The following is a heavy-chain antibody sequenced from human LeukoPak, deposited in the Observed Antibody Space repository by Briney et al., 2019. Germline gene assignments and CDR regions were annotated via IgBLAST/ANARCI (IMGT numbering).Heavy chain of an antibody. CDR3: ARGGYSSGWYPYYFDY. J-gene: IGHJ4*02. CDR1: GYTLTGYY. V-gene: IGHV1-2*02. Sequence: ASVKVSCKASGYTLTGYYMHWVRQAPGQGLEWMGWINPNSGGTNYAQKFQGRVTMTRDTSISTAYMELSRLRSDDTAVYYCARGGYSSGWYPYYFDYWGQGTLVTVSS. CDR2: INPNSGGT. D-gene: IGHD6-19*01.